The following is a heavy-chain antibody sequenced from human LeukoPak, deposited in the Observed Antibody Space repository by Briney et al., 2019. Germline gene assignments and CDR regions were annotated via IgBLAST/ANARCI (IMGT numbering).Heavy chain of an antibody. CDR2: IYNSGST. Sequence: SETLSLTCTVSGGSISSYYWSWIRQPPGKGLEWIGYIYNSGSTDYNPSLKSRVTISVDTSKNQFSLKLSSVTAADTAVYYCARGRTTNFDYWGQGTLVTVSS. J-gene: IGHJ4*02. D-gene: IGHD4-17*01. CDR1: GGSISSYY. CDR3: ARGRTTNFDY. V-gene: IGHV4-59*01.